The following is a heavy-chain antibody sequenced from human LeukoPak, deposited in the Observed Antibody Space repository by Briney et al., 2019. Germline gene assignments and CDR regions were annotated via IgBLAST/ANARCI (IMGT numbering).Heavy chain of an antibody. CDR3: AKQQLVTIALDY. D-gene: IGHD6-13*01. V-gene: IGHV3-33*06. CDR2: IWYDGSNK. Sequence: SGGSLRLSCAASGFTFSSYGMHWVRQAPGKGLEWVAVIWYDGSNKYYADSVKGRFTISRDNSKNTLYLQMNSLRAEDTAVYYCAKQQLVTIALDYWGQGTLVTVYS. J-gene: IGHJ4*02. CDR1: GFTFSSYG.